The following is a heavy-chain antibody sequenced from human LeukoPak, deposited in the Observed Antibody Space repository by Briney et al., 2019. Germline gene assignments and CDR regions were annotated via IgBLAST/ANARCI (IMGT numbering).Heavy chain of an antibody. Sequence: PSETLSLTSTVSGGSIRDYYGSWIRQPPGQGLEWIGYIYSSGSTNYNPSLKSRVTISVDTSKNQFSLKLSSVTAADTAVYYCARALYYDSSGYYNQYYFDYWGQGTLVTVSS. D-gene: IGHD3-22*01. CDR2: IYSSGST. V-gene: IGHV4-59*01. CDR3: ARALYYDSSGYYNQYYFDY. CDR1: GGSIRDYY. J-gene: IGHJ4*02.